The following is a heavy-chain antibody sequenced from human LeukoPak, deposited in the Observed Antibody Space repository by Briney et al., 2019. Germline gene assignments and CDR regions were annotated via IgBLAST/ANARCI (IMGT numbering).Heavy chain of an antibody. Sequence: GGSLRLSCAASGFTVSSNYMSWVRQAPGKGLEWVSVIYSGGSTYYADSVKGRFTISRDNSKNTLYLQMNSLRAEDTAVYYCARGYYDSSGYYLYYYYYGMDVWGQGTTVTVSS. CDR2: IYSGGST. CDR3: ARGYYDSSGYYLYYYYYGMDV. CDR1: GFTVSSNY. D-gene: IGHD3-22*01. J-gene: IGHJ6*02. V-gene: IGHV3-66*01.